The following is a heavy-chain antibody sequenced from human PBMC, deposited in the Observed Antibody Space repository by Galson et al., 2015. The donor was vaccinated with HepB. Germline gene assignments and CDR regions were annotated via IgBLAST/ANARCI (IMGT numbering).Heavy chain of an antibody. CDR3: ARGHGYSYGYPYYYYGMDV. V-gene: IGHV1-8*01. J-gene: IGHJ6*02. CDR2: MNPNSGNT. CDR1: GYTFTSCD. D-gene: IGHD5-18*01. Sequence: SVTVSCKASGYTFTSCDINWVRQATGQGLEWMGWMNPNSGNTGYAQQFQGRVTMTRNTSISTAYMELSSLRSEDTAVYYCARGHGYSYGYPYYYYGMDVWGQGTTVTVSS.